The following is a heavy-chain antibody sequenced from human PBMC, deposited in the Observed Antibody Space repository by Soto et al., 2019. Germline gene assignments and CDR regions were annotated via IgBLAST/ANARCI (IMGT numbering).Heavy chain of an antibody. CDR1: GGSISSSSYY. V-gene: IGHV4-39*01. D-gene: IGHD1-26*01. CDR2: IYYSGST. J-gene: IGHJ4*02. Sequence: XATLSLTCTVSGGSISSSSYYWGWIRQPPGKGLEWIGSIYYSGSTYYNPSLKSRVTISVDTSKNQFSLKLSSVTAADTAVYYCARQPVTGYSGSFETNDYWGQGTLVTVSS. CDR3: ARQPVTGYSGSFETNDY.